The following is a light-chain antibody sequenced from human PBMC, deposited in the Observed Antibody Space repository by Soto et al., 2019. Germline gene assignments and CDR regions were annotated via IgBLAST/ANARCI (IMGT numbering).Light chain of an antibody. CDR1: SSDVGSYNL. CDR3: CSYAGSSTL. Sequence: QSVLTQPASVSGSPGQSITISCTGTSSDVGSYNLVSWYQQHPGKAPKLMIYEVSQRPSGVSNRFSGSKSGNTASLTISGLQAEDEADYYCCSYAGSSTLFGGGTQLTVL. V-gene: IGLV2-23*02. J-gene: IGLJ2*01. CDR2: EVS.